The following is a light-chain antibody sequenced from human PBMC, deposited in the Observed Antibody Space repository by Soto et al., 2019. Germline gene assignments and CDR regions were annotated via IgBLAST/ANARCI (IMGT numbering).Light chain of an antibody. CDR1: QSVRSNY. J-gene: IGKJ4*01. Sequence: EIVLKQSPDTLSLSPGERATLSCRASQSVRSNYLAWYQQKPGQAPRFLIYDASSRATGIPDRFSGSGSGTEFTLTISRLEPEDFAMYYCQQYGSTPLTFGGGTQVDIK. CDR2: DAS. CDR3: QQYGSTPLT. V-gene: IGKV3-20*01.